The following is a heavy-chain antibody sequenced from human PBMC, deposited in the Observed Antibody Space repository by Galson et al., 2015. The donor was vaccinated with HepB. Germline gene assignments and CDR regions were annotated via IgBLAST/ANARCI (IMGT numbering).Heavy chain of an antibody. V-gene: IGHV1-69*13. J-gene: IGHJ3*02. CDR1: GGTFSSYA. Sequence: SVKVSCKASGGTFSSYAISWVRQAPGQGLEWMGGIIPIFGTANYAQKFQGRVTITADESTSTAYMELSSLRSEDTAVYYCARRPGYCSGGSCYSLASIDSSGYTQGAFDIWGQGTMVTVSS. D-gene: IGHD2-15*01. CDR3: ARRPGYCSGGSCYSLASIDSSGYTQGAFDI. CDR2: IIPIFGTA.